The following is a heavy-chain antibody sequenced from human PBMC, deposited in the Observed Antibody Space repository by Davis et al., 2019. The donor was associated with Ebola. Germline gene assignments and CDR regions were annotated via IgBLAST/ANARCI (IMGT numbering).Heavy chain of an antibody. CDR3: ARGYYYYDSSGYPDAFDI. CDR1: GYTFTGYY. V-gene: IGHV1-2*02. J-gene: IGHJ3*02. D-gene: IGHD3-22*01. Sequence: ASVKVSCKASGYTFTGYYMHWVRQAPGQGLEWMGWINPNSGGTNYAQKFQGRVTMTRDTSISTAYMELSRLRSDDTAVYYCARGYYYYDSSGYPDAFDIWGQGTMVTVSS. CDR2: INPNSGGT.